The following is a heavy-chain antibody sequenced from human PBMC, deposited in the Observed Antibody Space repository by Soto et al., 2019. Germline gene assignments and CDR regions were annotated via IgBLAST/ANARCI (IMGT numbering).Heavy chain of an antibody. D-gene: IGHD6-19*01. J-gene: IGHJ4*02. CDR2: IDWDDDK. Sequence: GSGPTLVNPTQTLTLTCTFSGFSLSTSGMCVSWIRQPPGKALEWLARIDWDDDKYYSTSLKTRLTISKDTSKNQVVLTMTNMDPVDTATYYCARIRESWSSGWNIDYWGQGTLVTVSS. CDR1: GFSLSTSGMC. CDR3: ARIRESWSSGWNIDY. V-gene: IGHV2-70*11.